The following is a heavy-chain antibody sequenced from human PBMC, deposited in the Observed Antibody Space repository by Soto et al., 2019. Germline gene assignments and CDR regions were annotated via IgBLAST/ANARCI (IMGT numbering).Heavy chain of an antibody. CDR2: TYHSGTT. CDR3: ATEDYCSPPRGVIAFDP. CDR1: GDSINNSHW. D-gene: IGHD2-15*01. Sequence: SETLSLTCAVSGDSINNSHWWSWVRQTPGKGLEWIGETYHSGTTNYNPSLKTRVTISIDKSKNQFSLKMNSVTAADTAVYYCATEDYCSPPRGVIAFDPWGQGTLVTVSS. V-gene: IGHV4-4*02. J-gene: IGHJ5*02.